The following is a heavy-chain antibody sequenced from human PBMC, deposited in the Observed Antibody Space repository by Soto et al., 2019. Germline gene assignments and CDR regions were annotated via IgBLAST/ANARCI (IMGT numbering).Heavy chain of an antibody. D-gene: IGHD2-15*01. V-gene: IGHV3-30*01. Sequence: QVQLVESGGTVVQPGRSLRLSCAASGFTFSNYAMHWVRQAPGKGLEWVAFISYDGRHTYYPDSVKGRFTISRDNSKNSLYLQMNSLRAEDTAVYYCATEEADSSRTSDAFDIWGQGTMGTVSS. CDR1: GFTFSNYA. CDR2: ISYDGRHT. CDR3: ATEEADSSRTSDAFDI. J-gene: IGHJ3*02.